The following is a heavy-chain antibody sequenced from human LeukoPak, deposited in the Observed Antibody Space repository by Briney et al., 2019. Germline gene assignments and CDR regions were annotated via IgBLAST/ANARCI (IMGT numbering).Heavy chain of an antibody. CDR2: IWYDGSNK. J-gene: IGHJ4*02. D-gene: IGHD6-19*01. CDR3: ARPSIAVAGPLDY. V-gene: IGHV3-33*01. Sequence: PGRSLRLSCAASGFTFSSYGMHWVRQAPGKGLEWVAVIWYDGSNKYYADSVKGRFTISRDNSKNTLYLQMNSLRAEDTAVYYCARPSIAVAGPLDYWGQGTLVTVSS. CDR1: GFTFSSYG.